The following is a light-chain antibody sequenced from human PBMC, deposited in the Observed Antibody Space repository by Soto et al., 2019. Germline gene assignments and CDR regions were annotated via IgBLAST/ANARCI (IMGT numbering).Light chain of an antibody. CDR1: QRIGNY. CDR2: VAS. V-gene: IGKV1-39*01. J-gene: IGKJ1*01. CDR3: HQTFSSPRT. Sequence: DVQMTQSPSSLSAFVGDRVTITCRASQRIGNYLHWYQQHPGKAPKLLIYVASSLQTGVPSRFSGGGTRTEFHPTISSLQPEGFTTYYCHQTFSSPRTFGQGTKVELK.